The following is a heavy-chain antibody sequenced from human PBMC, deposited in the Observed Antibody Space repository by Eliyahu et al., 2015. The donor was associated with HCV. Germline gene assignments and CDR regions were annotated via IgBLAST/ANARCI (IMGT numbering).Heavy chain of an antibody. V-gene: IGHV3-7*01. CDR3: ARVGGSGSFYDS. D-gene: IGHD3-10*01. CDR1: GFSFGWHW. Sequence: EVQLVESGGGLVQPGGSLXLSCAASGFSFGWHWXSWVRQAPGKGLEGVANIXQXGSXTHYVXXVKGRFTISRDNAKNSVYLQMSSLRAEDTALYYCARVGGSGSFYDSWGQGSLVTVSS. CDR2: IXQXGSXT. J-gene: IGHJ4*02.